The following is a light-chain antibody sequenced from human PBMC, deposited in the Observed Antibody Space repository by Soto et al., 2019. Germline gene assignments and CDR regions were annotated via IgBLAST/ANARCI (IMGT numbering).Light chain of an antibody. J-gene: IGKJ2*01. Sequence: EIVMTQSPATLSVSPGERATLSCRASQSISSELAWYQQKPGQPPRLLIYGASTRATGVPARFTGRGSGSDFTLTISGLQSEDFAVYYDQQGHYWPLTFGQGTRLEV. V-gene: IGKV3-15*01. CDR3: QQGHYWPLT. CDR1: QSISSE. CDR2: GAS.